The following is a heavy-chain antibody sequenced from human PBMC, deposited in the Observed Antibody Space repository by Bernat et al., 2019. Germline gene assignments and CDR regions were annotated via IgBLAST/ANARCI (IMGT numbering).Heavy chain of an antibody. D-gene: IGHD3-9*01. CDR3: AKDTGLRYFEYYFDY. CDR1: GFTFSSYG. V-gene: IGHV3-30*18. CDR2: ISYDGSNK. J-gene: IGHJ4*02. Sequence: QVQLVESGGGVVQPGRSLRLSCAASGFTFSSYGMHWVRQAPGKGLEWVAVISYDGSNKYYADSVKGRFTISRDNSKNTLYLQMNNLRAEDTAVYYCAKDTGLRYFEYYFDYWGQGTLVTVSS.